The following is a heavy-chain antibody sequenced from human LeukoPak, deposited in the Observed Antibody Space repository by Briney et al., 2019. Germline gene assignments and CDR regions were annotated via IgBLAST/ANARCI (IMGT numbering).Heavy chain of an antibody. CDR1: GYTFTGYY. CDR3: ARDVSWSGHYRPTKDYGMDV. J-gene: IGHJ6*02. Sequence: VASVKVSCKASGYTFTGYYMHWVRQPPGQGLEWMGWISAYNGNTNYAQKLQGRVTMTTDTSTSTAYMELRSLRSDDTTVYYCARDVSWSGHYRPTKDYGMDVWGQGTTVTVSS. V-gene: IGHV1-18*04. D-gene: IGHD3-3*01. CDR2: ISAYNGNT.